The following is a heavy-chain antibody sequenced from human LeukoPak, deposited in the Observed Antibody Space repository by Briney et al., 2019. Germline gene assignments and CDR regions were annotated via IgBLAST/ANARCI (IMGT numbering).Heavy chain of an antibody. V-gene: IGHV3-13*01. CDR3: ARGPPRGKYYYMDV. CDR2: IGTASDT. Sequence: GGSLRLSCAASGFTFSSFDMHWVRQPTGQGLEWVSTIGTASDTYYPGSVEGRFTLSRDNAKNSLYLQMNSLIAGDTAVYYCARGPPRGKYYYMDVWGKGTTVTVSS. CDR1: GFTFSSFD. D-gene: IGHD1-1*01. J-gene: IGHJ6*03.